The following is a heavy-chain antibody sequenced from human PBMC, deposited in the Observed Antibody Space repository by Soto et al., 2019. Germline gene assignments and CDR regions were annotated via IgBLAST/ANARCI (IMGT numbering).Heavy chain of an antibody. D-gene: IGHD1-26*01. CDR1: GDSVSSNSAA. J-gene: IGHJ6*02. CDR2: TYYRSKWYD. Sequence: VQLQQSGPGLVKPSQTLSLTCAISGDSVSSNSAAWSWIRQSPSRGLEWLGRTYYRSKWYDDFAVSVKSRITINPDTSKNQFSLQLSSVTPEDTAVYYCAREPQSGNYFHYYGLDVWGQGTTVTVSS. V-gene: IGHV6-1*01. CDR3: AREPQSGNYFHYYGLDV.